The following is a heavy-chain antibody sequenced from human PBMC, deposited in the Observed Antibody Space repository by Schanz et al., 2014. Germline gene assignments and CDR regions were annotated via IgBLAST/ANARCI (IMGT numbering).Heavy chain of an antibody. CDR1: GYTFTSYD. D-gene: IGHD3-16*01. J-gene: IGHJ4*02. V-gene: IGHV1-46*01. CDR2: INPSSGTT. CDR3: TKGRTFGR. Sequence: QVQLVQSGAEVKKPGASVKVSCKASGYTFTSYDINWVRQATGQGLEWMGKINPSSGTTRIAQNFQGRLTVTRDTSTSTVYMELSSLRSGDTAVYYCTKGRTFGRWGQGTLVTVSS.